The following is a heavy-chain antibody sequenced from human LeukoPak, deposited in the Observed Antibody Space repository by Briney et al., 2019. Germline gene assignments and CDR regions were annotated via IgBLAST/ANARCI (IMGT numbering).Heavy chain of an antibody. J-gene: IGHJ4*02. Sequence: PGGSLRLSCAASGFTFSSYAMSWVRQAPEKGLEWVSGISVSGGSTYYADSVKGRFTISRDNSKNTLYLQMNSLRAEDTAVYYCARDPYGDYVFDYWGLGTLVTVSS. V-gene: IGHV3-23*01. D-gene: IGHD4-17*01. CDR1: GFTFSSYA. CDR2: ISVSGGST. CDR3: ARDPYGDYVFDY.